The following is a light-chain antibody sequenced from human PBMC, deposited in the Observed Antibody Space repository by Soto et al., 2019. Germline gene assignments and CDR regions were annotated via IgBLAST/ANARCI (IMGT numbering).Light chain of an antibody. Sequence: PGERATLSCRASQSVSSSYLAWYQQKPGQAPRLLIYGASSRAAGIPDRFSGSGSGTEFTLTISSLQPDDFATYYCQQYNSYSPTFGQGTKVDIK. V-gene: IGKV3-20*01. J-gene: IGKJ1*01. CDR1: QSVSSSY. CDR2: GAS. CDR3: QQYNSYSPT.